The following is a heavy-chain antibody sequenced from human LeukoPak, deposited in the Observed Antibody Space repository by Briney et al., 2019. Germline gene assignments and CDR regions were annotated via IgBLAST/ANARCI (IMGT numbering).Heavy chain of an antibody. Sequence: SETLSLTCAVYGGSFSGYYWSWIRQPPGKGLEWIGEINHSGSTNYNPSLKSRVTISVDTSKNQFSLKLSSVTAADTAVYYCARVPDIVVVPAASYGMDVWGQGTTVTVSS. CDR3: ARVPDIVVVPAASYGMDV. J-gene: IGHJ6*02. CDR2: INHSGST. V-gene: IGHV4-34*01. CDR1: GGSFSGYY. D-gene: IGHD2-2*01.